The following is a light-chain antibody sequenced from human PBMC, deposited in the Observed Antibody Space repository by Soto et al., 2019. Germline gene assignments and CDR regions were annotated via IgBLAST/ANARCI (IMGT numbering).Light chain of an antibody. CDR1: NIWGKS. J-gene: IGLJ2*01. CDR2: DDD. V-gene: IGLV3-21*02. CDR3: QLWDSGSEHVV. Sequence: SYELTQPPSVSXAPGQTAXIXCXXKNIWGKSVXWYQQRPGQAPVLVVYDDDDRPSGIPDRLSGSNSGNTATLTISRVEXGDEADYYCQLWDSGSEHVVFGGGTKLTVL.